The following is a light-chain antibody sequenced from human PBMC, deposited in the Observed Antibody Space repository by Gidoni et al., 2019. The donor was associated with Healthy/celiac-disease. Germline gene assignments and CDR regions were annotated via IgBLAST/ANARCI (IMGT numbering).Light chain of an antibody. J-gene: IGKJ5*01. CDR1: QSVSSY. V-gene: IGKV3-11*01. Sequence: EIVLTQSPATLSLSPGERATLSCRASQSVSSYLAWYQQKPGQAPRLLVYYVSNRATGIPARFSGTGSGTDFTLTISSLEPEDFAVYYCQQRSNWPRDTFGQGTRLEIK. CDR2: YVS. CDR3: QQRSNWPRDT.